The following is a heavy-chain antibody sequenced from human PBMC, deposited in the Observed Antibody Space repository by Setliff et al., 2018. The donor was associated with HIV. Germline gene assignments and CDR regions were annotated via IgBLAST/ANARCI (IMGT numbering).Heavy chain of an antibody. Sequence: ASVKVSCKASGYTFTDYAIHWVRQAPGQRLEWMGWINTDNGNTKYSQNFQGRVTVTRDTSASTAYLQLNSLRFEDTAIYYCASDSPAARFEELEDHYYYFMDVWGKGTTVTVSS. V-gene: IGHV1-3*04. D-gene: IGHD3-10*01. J-gene: IGHJ6*03. CDR2: INTDNGNT. CDR1: GYTFTDYA. CDR3: ASDSPAARFEELEDHYYYFMDV.